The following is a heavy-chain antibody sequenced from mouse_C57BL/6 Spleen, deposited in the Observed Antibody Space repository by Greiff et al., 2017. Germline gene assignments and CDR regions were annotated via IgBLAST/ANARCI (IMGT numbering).Heavy chain of an antibody. D-gene: IGHD2-5*01. CDR2: IDPSDSYT. CDR1: GYTFTSYW. J-gene: IGHJ2*01. CDR3: ARGDSNYFDY. V-gene: IGHV1-50*01. Sequence: QVQLQQPGAELVKPGASVKLSCKASGYTFTSYWMQWVKQRPGQGLEWIGEIDPSDSYTNYHQKFKGKATLTVDTSSSTAYMQLSSLTSEDSAVYYCARGDSNYFDYWGQGTTLTVSS.